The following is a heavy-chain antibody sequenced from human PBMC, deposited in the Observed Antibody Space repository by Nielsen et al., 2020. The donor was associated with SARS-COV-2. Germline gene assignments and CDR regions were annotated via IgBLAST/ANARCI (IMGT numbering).Heavy chain of an antibody. D-gene: IGHD6-13*01. CDR1: GYSFADYW. CDR2: IDPSDSYT. V-gene: IGHV5-10-1*01. Sequence: GESLKISCKGSGYSFADYWISWVRQMPGKGLEWMGRIDPSDSYTSYSPSFQGHVTISADKSISTAYLQWSSLKASDTAMYYCARRGQQPSHYYYYGMDVWGQGTTVTVSS. CDR3: ARRGQQPSHYYYYGMDV. J-gene: IGHJ6*02.